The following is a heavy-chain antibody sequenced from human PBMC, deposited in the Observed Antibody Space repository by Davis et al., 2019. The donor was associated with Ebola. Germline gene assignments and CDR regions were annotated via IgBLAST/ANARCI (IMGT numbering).Heavy chain of an antibody. CDR3: ARVRDSSNWFARYSWFDP. J-gene: IGHJ5*02. Sequence: ASVKVSCKASGYSFTSYGISWVRQAPGQGLEWMGWISPYTDNTNYAQNLQGRVTMTTDASTATAYMELRSLRSDDTAIYYCARVRDSSNWFARYSWFDPWGQGTLVTVSS. D-gene: IGHD6-13*01. CDR2: ISPYTDNT. V-gene: IGHV1-18*04. CDR1: GYSFTSYG.